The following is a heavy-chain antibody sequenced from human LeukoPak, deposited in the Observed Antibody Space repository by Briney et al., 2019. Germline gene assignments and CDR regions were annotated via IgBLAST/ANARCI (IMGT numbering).Heavy chain of an antibody. CDR1: GFTFSEHY. D-gene: IGHD3-3*01. Sequence: GGSLRLSCVASGFTFSEHYMDWVRQSPGQGLEWVGRIRKKTDGYTTEYAASVRGRFTISRDDSRNSLYLQMNSLKTEDTAVYYCARGAPNYDFWSAPPAFDYWGQGTLVTVSS. J-gene: IGHJ4*02. CDR3: ARGAPNYDFWSAPPAFDY. V-gene: IGHV3-72*01. CDR2: IRKKTDGYTT.